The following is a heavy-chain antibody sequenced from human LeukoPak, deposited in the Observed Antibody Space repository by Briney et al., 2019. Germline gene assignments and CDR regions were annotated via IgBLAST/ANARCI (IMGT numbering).Heavy chain of an antibody. D-gene: IGHD4-17*01. Sequence: KPSETLSLTCTVSGDSISSSDYYWGWIRRPPGKGRDWIGSFYCSGIIYYNPALKSRVSISVDPSKNQLSLKLSSVSAADTAVYYYARHFFGDYVFAYWGQGTMVTVSS. V-gene: IGHV4-39*01. CDR3: ARHFFGDYVFAY. CDR1: GDSISSSDYY. J-gene: IGHJ4*02. CDR2: FYCSGII.